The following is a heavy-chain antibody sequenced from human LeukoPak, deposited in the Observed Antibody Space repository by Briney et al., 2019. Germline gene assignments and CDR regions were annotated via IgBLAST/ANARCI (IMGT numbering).Heavy chain of an antibody. V-gene: IGHV4-39*01. CDR3: ARLWDSTGLYFYYYMDV. J-gene: IGHJ6*03. Sequence: SQTLSLSPIVSSVSIRSDTYYAGWVRQPPGKGMGWVGKYQNGNSYSNPSLKGRVTISEDTSGNQFSLRVTSVTAADTAVYYCARLWDSTGLYFYYYMDVWGEGTTVTVSS. CDR2: YQNGNS. CDR1: SVSIRSDTYY. D-gene: IGHD6-25*01.